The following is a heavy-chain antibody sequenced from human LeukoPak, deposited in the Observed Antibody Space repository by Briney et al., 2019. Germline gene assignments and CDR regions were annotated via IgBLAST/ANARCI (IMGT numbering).Heavy chain of an antibody. CDR1: GGSFSDYY. Sequence: SETLSLTCAVYGGSFSDYYWSWIRQPPGKGLEWIGEINHSRSTNYNPSLKSRVTISVDTSKNQFSLKLSSVTAADTAVYYCARDLFRGSALWGQGTLVTVSS. CDR2: INHSRST. J-gene: IGHJ4*02. CDR3: ARDLFRGSAL. V-gene: IGHV4-34*01.